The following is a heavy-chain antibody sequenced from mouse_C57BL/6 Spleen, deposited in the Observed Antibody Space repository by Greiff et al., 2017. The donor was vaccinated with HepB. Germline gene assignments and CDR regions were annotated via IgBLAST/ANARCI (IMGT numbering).Heavy chain of an antibody. CDR3: ARGDDGYSWFAY. V-gene: IGHV1-4*01. J-gene: IGHJ3*01. Sequence: QVQLQQSGAELARPGASVKMSCKASGYTFTSYTMHWVKQRPGPGLEWIGYINPSSGYTKYNQKFKDKATLTADKSSSTAYMQLSSLTSEDSAVYYCARGDDGYSWFAYWGQGTLVTVSA. CDR1: GYTFTSYT. CDR2: INPSSGYT. D-gene: IGHD2-3*01.